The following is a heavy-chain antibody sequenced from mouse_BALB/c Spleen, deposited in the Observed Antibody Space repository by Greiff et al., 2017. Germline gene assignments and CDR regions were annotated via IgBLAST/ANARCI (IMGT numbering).Heavy chain of an antibody. V-gene: IGHV5-6-5*01. CDR1: GFTFSSYA. J-gene: IGHJ1*01. Sequence: EVQGVESGGGLVKPGGSLKLSCAASGFTFSSYAMSWVRQTPEKRLEWVASISSGGSTYYPDSVKGRFTISRDNARNILYLQMSSLRSEDTAMYYCARVYYGNFYWYFDVWGAGTTVTVSS. CDR2: ISSGGST. D-gene: IGHD2-1*01. CDR3: ARVYYGNFYWYFDV.